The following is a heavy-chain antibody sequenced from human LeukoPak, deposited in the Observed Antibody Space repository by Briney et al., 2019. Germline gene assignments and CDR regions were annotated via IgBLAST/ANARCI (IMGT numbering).Heavy chain of an antibody. D-gene: IGHD2-2*01. V-gene: IGHV3-7*03. CDR3: VKDRPCGTCMPMDA. J-gene: IGHJ6*02. CDR2: IKQDGSEK. CDR1: GFSVSRYW. Sequence: GGSLRLSCAVSGFSVSRYWMTWVRQAPGKGLEWVANIKQDGSEKNYVDSVKGRFTISRDNSKDMVFLQMNSLRAEDTAIYYCVKDRPCGTCMPMDAWGQGTTV.